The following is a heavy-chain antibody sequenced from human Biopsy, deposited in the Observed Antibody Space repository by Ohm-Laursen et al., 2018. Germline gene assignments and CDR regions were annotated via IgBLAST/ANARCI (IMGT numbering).Heavy chain of an antibody. CDR2: IISIFGTA. Sequence: SVKVSCKASGGTFTNYAISWVRQAPGQGLEWMGGIISIFGTANYAQKFQGRVTITADESTSTAYMELSSLRSDDTAVYYCARDALGGGSYRFFYWGQGSLVTVSS. CDR1: GGTFTNYA. V-gene: IGHV1-69*13. CDR3: ARDALGGGSYRFFY. J-gene: IGHJ4*02. D-gene: IGHD1-26*01.